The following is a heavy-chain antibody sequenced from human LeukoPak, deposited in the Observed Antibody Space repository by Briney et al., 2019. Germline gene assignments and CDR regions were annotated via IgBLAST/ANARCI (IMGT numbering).Heavy chain of an antibody. J-gene: IGHJ4*02. CDR1: GFTFSSYW. Sequence: GGSLRLSCAASGFTFSSYWMHWVRQAPGKGLVWVSRINSDGSSTSYADSVKGRFTISRDNAKNTLYLQMNSLRAEDTAVYYCATESHGGVASGYWGQGTLVTVSS. D-gene: IGHD4-23*01. CDR2: INSDGSST. V-gene: IGHV3-74*01. CDR3: ATESHGGVASGY.